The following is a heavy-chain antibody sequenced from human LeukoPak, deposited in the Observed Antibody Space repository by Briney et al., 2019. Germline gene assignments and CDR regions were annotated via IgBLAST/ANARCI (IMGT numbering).Heavy chain of an antibody. CDR1: GFTFSSYG. Sequence: GGSLRLSCAASGFTFSSYGMHWGRQAPGEGLEWVAVIWYDGSNKYYADSVKGRFTISRDNSKNTLYLQMNSLRSEDTAVYYCARDTAAAGWSRFDYWGQGTLVTVSS. J-gene: IGHJ4*02. CDR3: ARDTAAAGWSRFDY. V-gene: IGHV3-33*08. CDR2: IWYDGSNK. D-gene: IGHD6-13*01.